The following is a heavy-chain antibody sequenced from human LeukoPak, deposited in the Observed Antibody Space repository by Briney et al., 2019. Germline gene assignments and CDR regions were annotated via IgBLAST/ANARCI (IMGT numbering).Heavy chain of an antibody. J-gene: IGHJ4*02. V-gene: IGHV3-66*01. CDR3: ARAGPSSSWHQFDY. D-gene: IGHD6-13*01. Sequence: GGSLRLSCAASGLTVSRNYMSWVRQAPGKGLEWVSVIYSGGRTYYADSVKGRFTISRDNSKNTLYLQMNSLRAEETAVYYCARAGPSSSWHQFDYWGQGTLVTVSS. CDR2: IYSGGRT. CDR1: GLTVSRNY.